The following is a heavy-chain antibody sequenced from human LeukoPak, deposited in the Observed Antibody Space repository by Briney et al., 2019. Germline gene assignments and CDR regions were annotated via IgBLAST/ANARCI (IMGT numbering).Heavy chain of an antibody. CDR2: ISGSGGST. D-gene: IGHD6-6*01. V-gene: IGHV3-23*01. CDR1: GFTFSSYA. J-gene: IGHJ5*02. CDR3: ARSSIAARPGWFDP. Sequence: PGGSLRPSCAASGFTFSSYAMSWVRQAPGKGLEWVSDISGSGGSTYYADSVKGRFTISRDNSKNTLYLQMNSLRAEDTAVYYCARSSIAARPGWFDPWGQGTLVTVSS.